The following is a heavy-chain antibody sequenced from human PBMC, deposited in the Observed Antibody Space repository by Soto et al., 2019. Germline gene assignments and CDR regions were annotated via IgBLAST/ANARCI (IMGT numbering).Heavy chain of an antibody. CDR1: GGSFSGYY. J-gene: IGHJ4*02. CDR3: ARHCSGGSCYSEGFDY. V-gene: IGHV4-34*01. Sequence: PSETLSLTCAVYGGSFSGYYWSWIRQPPGKGLEWIGEINHSGSTNYNPSLKSRVTISVDTSKYQFSLKLSSVTAADTVVYYCARHCSGGSCYSEGFDYWGQGTLVTVSS. D-gene: IGHD2-15*01. CDR2: INHSGST.